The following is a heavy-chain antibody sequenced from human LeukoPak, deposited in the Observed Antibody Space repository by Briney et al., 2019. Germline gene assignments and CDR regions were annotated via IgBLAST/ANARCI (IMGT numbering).Heavy chain of an antibody. V-gene: IGHV3-23*01. CDR1: GFTFSSYA. J-gene: IGHJ4*02. CDR2: ISGSGGST. CDR3: AKWDYYDSSGYYYFDY. D-gene: IGHD3-22*01. Sequence: AGGSLRLSCAASGFTFSSYAMSWVRQAPGKGLEWVSAISGSGGSTYYADSVKGRFTISRDNSKNTLYLQMNSLRAEDTAVYYCAKWDYYDSSGYYYFDYWGQGTLVTVSS.